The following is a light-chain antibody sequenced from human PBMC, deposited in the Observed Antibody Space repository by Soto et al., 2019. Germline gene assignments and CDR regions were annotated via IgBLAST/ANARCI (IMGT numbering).Light chain of an antibody. CDR2: AAS. CDR1: QGISSY. V-gene: IGKV1-8*01. Sequence: AVGLSRCPSLLFETTGDRVTITCRASQGISSYLAWYQQKPGKAPKLLIYAASTLQSGVPSRFSGSGSGTDFTLTISCLQSEDFATYYCQQYYSYPTFGHGTKVDIK. CDR3: QQYYSYPT. J-gene: IGKJ1*01.